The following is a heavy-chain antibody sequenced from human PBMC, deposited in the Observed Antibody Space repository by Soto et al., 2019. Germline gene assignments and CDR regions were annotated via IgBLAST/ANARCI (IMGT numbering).Heavy chain of an antibody. CDR2: IYYSGST. Sequence: SETLSLTCTVSGGSISSSSYYWGWIRQPPGKGLEWIGSIYYSGSTYYNPSLKSRVTISVDTSKNQFSLKLSSVTAADTAVYYCAKSPAATAYYYYGMDAWGQGTTVTVS. CDR3: AKSPAATAYYYYGMDA. V-gene: IGHV4-39*01. CDR1: GGSISSSSYY. J-gene: IGHJ6*02. D-gene: IGHD2-2*01.